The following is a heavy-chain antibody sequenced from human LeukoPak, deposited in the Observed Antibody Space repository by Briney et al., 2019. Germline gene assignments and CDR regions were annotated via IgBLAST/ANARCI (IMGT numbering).Heavy chain of an antibody. D-gene: IGHD3-22*01. CDR1: GGSISSYY. Sequence: SGTLSLTCTVSGGSISSYYWSWIRQPPGKGLEWIGYIYYSGSTNYNPSLKSRVTISVDTSKNQFSLKLSSVTAADTAVYYCARARNYYDSSGPSPYSNWGQGTLVTVSS. CDR3: ARARNYYDSSGPSPYSN. V-gene: IGHV4-59*01. J-gene: IGHJ4*02. CDR2: IYYSGST.